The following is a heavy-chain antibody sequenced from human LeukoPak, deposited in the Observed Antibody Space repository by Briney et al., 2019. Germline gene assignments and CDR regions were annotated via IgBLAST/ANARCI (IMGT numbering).Heavy chain of an antibody. J-gene: IGHJ6*02. CDR2: ISSSSSYI. V-gene: IGHV3-21*01. D-gene: IGHD2-2*01. CDR3: ARAPSCSSTSCLDYYYYGMDV. Sequence: GGSLRLSCAASGFTFSSYSMNWVRQAPGKGLEWVSSISSSSSYIYYADSVKGRFTISRDNSKNTLYLQMNSLRAEDTAAYYCARAPSCSSTSCLDYYYYGMDVWGQGTTVTVSS. CDR1: GFTFSSYS.